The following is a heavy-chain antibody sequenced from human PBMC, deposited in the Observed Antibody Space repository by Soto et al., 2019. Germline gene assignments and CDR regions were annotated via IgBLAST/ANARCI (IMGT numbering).Heavy chain of an antibody. J-gene: IGHJ2*01. Sequence: QVTLKESGPVLVKPTETLTLTCTVSGFSLRNTRMGVSWIRQSPGKALEWLAHIFSNDAKSYSPSLKSRLAISRDTSKSQVVLTMTNVAPVDTATYYCARSLYVDYVHWYFDLWGRGNLVTVSS. V-gene: IGHV2-26*01. CDR1: GFSLRNTRMG. CDR2: IFSNDAK. D-gene: IGHD4-17*01. CDR3: ARSLYVDYVHWYFDL.